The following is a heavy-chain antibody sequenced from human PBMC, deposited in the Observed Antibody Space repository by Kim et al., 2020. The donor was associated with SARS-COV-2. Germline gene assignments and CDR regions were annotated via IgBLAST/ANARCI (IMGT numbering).Heavy chain of an antibody. Sequence: GGSLRLSCAASGFTFSSYSMNWVRQAPGKGLEWVSYISSSSSTIYYADSVKGRFTISRDNAKNSLYLQMNSLRDEDTAVYYCARAFYYYDSRARTLDYWGKGTLLTVSS. J-gene: IGHJ4*02. CDR3: ARAFYYYDSRARTLDY. CDR2: ISSSSSTI. V-gene: IGHV3-48*02. D-gene: IGHD3-22*01. CDR1: GFTFSSYS.